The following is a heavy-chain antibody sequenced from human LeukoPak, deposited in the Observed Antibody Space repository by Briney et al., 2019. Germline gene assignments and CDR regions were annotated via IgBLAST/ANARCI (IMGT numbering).Heavy chain of an antibody. CDR1: GYSISSGYY. CDR3: ASHIVVVPAAISRGENWFDP. D-gene: IGHD2-2*02. J-gene: IGHJ5*02. V-gene: IGHV4-38-2*02. CDR2: IYHSGST. Sequence: SETLSLTCTVSGYSISSGYYWGWIRQPPGKGLEWIGSIYHSGSTYYNPSLKSRVTISVDTSKNQFYLKLSSVTAADTAVYYCASHIVVVPAAISRGENWFDPWGQGTLVTVSS.